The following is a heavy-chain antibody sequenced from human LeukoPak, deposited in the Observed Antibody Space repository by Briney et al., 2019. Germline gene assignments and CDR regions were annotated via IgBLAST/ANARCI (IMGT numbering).Heavy chain of an antibody. CDR2: INHSGST. D-gene: IGHD1/OR15-1a*01. J-gene: IGHJ4*02. V-gene: IGHV4-34*01. CDR3: ARARETMGIDY. Sequence: SETLSLTCAVYGESFSGYYWTWIRQPPGKGLEWIAEINHSGSTNYNPSLKSRVTISADTSKNQFSLKMNSVTAADTAVYYCARARETMGIDYWGQGTLVTVSS. CDR1: GESFSGYY.